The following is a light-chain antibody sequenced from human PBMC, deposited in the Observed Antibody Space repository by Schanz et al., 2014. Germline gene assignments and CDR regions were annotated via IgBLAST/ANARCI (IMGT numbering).Light chain of an antibody. CDR1: QSISTY. Sequence: DIQMTQSPSSLSASLGDRVNLTCRASQSISTYLNWYQQKPGKAPKLLIYAASSLQTGVPSNFSGSGSGTDFTLTISSLQPEDFATYYCQQSYSTPITFGQGTRLEI. J-gene: IGKJ5*01. CDR2: AAS. CDR3: QQSYSTPIT. V-gene: IGKV1-39*01.